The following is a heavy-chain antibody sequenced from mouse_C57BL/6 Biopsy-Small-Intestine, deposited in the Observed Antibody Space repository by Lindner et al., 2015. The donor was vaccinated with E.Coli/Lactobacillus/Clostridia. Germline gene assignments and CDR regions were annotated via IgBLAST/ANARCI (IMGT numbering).Heavy chain of an antibody. J-gene: IGHJ1*03. D-gene: IGHD2-3*01. CDR2: IYPYNGLS. CDR3: ARSDGYYGYFDV. CDR1: GYSFTGYY. V-gene: IGHV1-31*01. Sequence: VQLQESGPELVKPGASVKISCKASGYSFTGYYMHWVKQSHGNVLDWIGYIYPYNGLSSYNQRFKGKATLTVDKSSSTAYMELRSLTSEDSAVYYCARSDGYYGYFDVWGTGTTVTVSS.